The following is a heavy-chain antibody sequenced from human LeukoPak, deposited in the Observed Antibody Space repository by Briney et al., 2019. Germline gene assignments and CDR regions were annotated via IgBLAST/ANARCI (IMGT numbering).Heavy chain of an antibody. CDR3: ARESTGFGGYLDY. Sequence: ASVKVSCKTSGYPFINYGITWVRQAPGQGLEWLGWSSTYNGDTKSAQKFQVRVTMTTDTSTTTGYMELRSLRSDDTAVYYCARESTGFGGYLDYWGQGTLVIVSS. CDR2: SSTYNGDT. CDR1: GYPFINYG. V-gene: IGHV1-18*01. D-gene: IGHD3-16*01. J-gene: IGHJ4*02.